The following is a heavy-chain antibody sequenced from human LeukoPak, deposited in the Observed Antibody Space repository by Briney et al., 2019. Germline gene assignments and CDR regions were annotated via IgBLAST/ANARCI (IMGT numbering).Heavy chain of an antibody. D-gene: IGHD5-18*01. CDR3: AKGIQPIDY. V-gene: IGHV3-23*01. CDR1: GFTFSGYA. J-gene: IGHJ4*02. CDR2: ISGSDGST. Sequence: TGGSLRLSCAASGFTFSGYAMSWVRQAPGKGLEWVSAISGSDGSTYYADSVKGRFTISRDNSKNTLYLQMSSLRAEDTAVYYCAKGIQPIDYWGQGTLVTVSS.